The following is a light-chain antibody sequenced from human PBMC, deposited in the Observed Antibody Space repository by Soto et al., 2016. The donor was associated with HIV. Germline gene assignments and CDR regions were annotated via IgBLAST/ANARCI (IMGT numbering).Light chain of an antibody. V-gene: IGLV3-21*02. CDR2: NDN. CDR1: TLEVKL. Sequence: SYMLTQPPSVSVAPGETATITRGGTTLEVKLVHWYQQKTGLAPVLIVYNDNDRPSGIPERLSGSNSGDTATLTIRGVEVGDEADYYCQVWDSSGDHVVFGGGTKLTVL. CDR3: QVWDSSGDHVV. J-gene: IGLJ2*01.